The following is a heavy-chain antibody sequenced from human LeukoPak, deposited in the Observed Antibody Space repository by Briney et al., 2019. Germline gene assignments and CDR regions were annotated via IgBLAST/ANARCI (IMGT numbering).Heavy chain of an antibody. CDR2: ISGSGGST. D-gene: IGHD3-9*01. J-gene: IGHJ4*02. V-gene: IGHV3-23*01. Sequence: GGSLRLSCAASGFTFSSYDMSWVRQAPGKGLEWVSAISGSGGSTYYADSVKGRFTISRDNSKNTLYLQMNSLRAEDTTVYYCAKDPFYDILTGYPYWGQGTMVTVSS. CDR1: GFTFSSYD. CDR3: AKDPFYDILTGYPY.